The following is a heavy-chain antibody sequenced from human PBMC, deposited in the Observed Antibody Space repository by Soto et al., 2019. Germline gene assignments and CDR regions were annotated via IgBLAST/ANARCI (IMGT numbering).Heavy chain of an antibody. CDR3: ARAKVVAYRYDTSGYYTTFEF. CDR2: VYDSGST. V-gene: IGHV4-61*01. CDR1: RVSVSSRSYS. J-gene: IGHJ4*02. Sequence: PSETLSLTCTVSRVSVSSRSYSWSWIRLPPGKGLEWIGYVYDSGSTTYNPSLKIRVTISVDTSKNQFSLKLSSVTSADTAMYYCARAKVVAYRYDTSGYYTTFEFWGPGDLVAVSS. D-gene: IGHD3-22*01.